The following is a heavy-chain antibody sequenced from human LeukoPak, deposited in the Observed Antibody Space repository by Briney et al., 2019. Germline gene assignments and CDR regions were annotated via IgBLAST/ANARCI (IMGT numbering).Heavy chain of an antibody. D-gene: IGHD3-22*01. J-gene: IGHJ3*02. V-gene: IGHV4-39*01. CDR2: IYYSGST. Sequence: PSETLSLTCTVSGGSISSSSYCWGWIRQPPGQGLGWIGSIYYSGSTYYNPSLKSRVTISVDTSKNQFSLKLSSVTAADTAVYYCARHTYYYDSSGYSRDAFDIWGQGTMVTVSS. CDR1: GGSISSSSYC. CDR3: ARHTYYYDSSGYSRDAFDI.